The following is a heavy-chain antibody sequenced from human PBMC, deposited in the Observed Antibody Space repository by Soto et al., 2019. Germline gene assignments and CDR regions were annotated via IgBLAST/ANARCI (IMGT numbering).Heavy chain of an antibody. V-gene: IGHV4-59*01. CDR2: IYYSGST. CDR3: ARAGEVRGLYTAYYFES. CDR1: GGSISSYY. Sequence: SETLSLTCTVSGGSISSYYWSWIRQPPGKGLEWIGYIYYSGSTNYNPSLKSRVTISVDTSKNQFSLKLSSVTAADTAVYYCARAGEVRGLYTAYYFESWGQGTLGTVSP. J-gene: IGHJ4*02. D-gene: IGHD3-10*01.